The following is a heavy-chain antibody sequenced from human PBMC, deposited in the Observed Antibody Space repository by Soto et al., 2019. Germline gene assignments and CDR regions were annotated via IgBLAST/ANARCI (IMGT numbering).Heavy chain of an antibody. CDR1: GGSIDNSHSF. J-gene: IGHJ4*02. CDR3: ARDRGYYFDY. D-gene: IGHD1-26*01. Sequence: PSETLSLTCDVSGGSIDNSHSFWGWVRQPPGRGLEFLGSVYYSGSTNYNPSLKSRVTISVDTSKNQFSLKLSSVTAADTAVYYCARDRGYYFDYWGQGTLVTVSS. V-gene: IGHV4-39*07. CDR2: VYYSGST.